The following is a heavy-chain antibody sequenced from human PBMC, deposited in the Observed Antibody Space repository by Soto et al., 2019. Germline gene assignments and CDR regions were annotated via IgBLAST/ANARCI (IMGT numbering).Heavy chain of an antibody. D-gene: IGHD1-1*01. J-gene: IGHJ4*02. CDR3: AHRHRNNHQSLDY. V-gene: IGHV2-5*08. CDR2: IYWDDDK. Sequence: QESGPGLVKPSQTLSLTCTVSGGSISSGDYYWSWIRQPPGKGLEWIGYIYWDDDKRYSPSLKTRLSITKDASKNQVVLTMTNMDPVDTATYYCAHRHRNNHQSLDYWGQGSLVTVSS. CDR1: GGSISSGDYY.